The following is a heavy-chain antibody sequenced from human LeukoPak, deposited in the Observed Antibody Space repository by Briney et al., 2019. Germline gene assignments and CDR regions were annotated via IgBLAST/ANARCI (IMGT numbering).Heavy chain of an antibody. CDR3: AIQSDYYGPGAVSY. Sequence: SETLSLTCSVSGDSISSTDYYWGWIRQPPGKGLEWIGSVSYSGSTYYNPSLKSRVTISVDTSKKQFSLKLSSVTAADTAVYYCAIQSDYYGPGAVSYWGQGTLVTVSS. D-gene: IGHD3-10*01. CDR1: GDSISSTDYY. J-gene: IGHJ4*02. V-gene: IGHV4-39*01. CDR2: VSYSGST.